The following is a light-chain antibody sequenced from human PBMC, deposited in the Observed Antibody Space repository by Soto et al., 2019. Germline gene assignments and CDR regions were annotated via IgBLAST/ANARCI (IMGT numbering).Light chain of an antibody. V-gene: IGLV1-44*01. CDR3: SAWDDRLIVYV. CDR2: SDN. CDR1: SSDIGSNT. Sequence: QSVLTQPTSASGTPGQMVTIACSGISSDIGSNTGSWYQQLPGTAPKLLIYSDNQGPSGVPDRFSGSKSGTSASLAISGHQSEDEADYYCSAWDDRLIVYVFVTGTKVTFL. J-gene: IGLJ1*01.